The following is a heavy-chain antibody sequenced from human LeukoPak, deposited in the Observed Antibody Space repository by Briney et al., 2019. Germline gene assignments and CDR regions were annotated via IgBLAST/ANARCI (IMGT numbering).Heavy chain of an antibody. J-gene: IGHJ3*02. CDR3: ATPGTPYTMSDAFDI. D-gene: IGHD3-10*02. V-gene: IGHV1-2*02. CDR2: INPNSGGT. Sequence: ASVKVSCKASGYTFTGYYMHWVRQAPGQGLEWMGWINPNSGGTNYAQKFQGRVTMTRDTSISTAYMELSRLRSDGTAVYYCATPGTPYTMSDAFDIWGQGTMVTVSS. CDR1: GYTFTGYY.